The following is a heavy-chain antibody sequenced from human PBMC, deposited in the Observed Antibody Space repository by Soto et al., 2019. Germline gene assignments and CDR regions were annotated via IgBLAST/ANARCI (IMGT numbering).Heavy chain of an antibody. V-gene: IGHV4-4*02. Sequence: SETLSLTCAVSSGSISSSNWWSWVRQPPGKGLEWIGEIYHSGSTNYNPSLKSRVTISVDKSKNQFSLKLSSVTAADTAVYYCARDYRRAAGYYFDYWGQGTLVTVSS. D-gene: IGHD6-13*01. CDR1: SGSISSSNW. CDR3: ARDYRRAAGYYFDY. J-gene: IGHJ4*02. CDR2: IYHSGST.